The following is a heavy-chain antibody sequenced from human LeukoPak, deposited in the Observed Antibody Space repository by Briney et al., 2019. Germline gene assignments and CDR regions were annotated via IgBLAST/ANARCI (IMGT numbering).Heavy chain of an antibody. CDR1: GGSIRSSYYY. CDR2: INHSGST. Sequence: PSETLSLTCTVSGGSIRSSYYYWGWIRQPPGKGLEWIGEINHSGSTNYNPSLKSRVTISVDTSKNQFSLKLSSVTAADTAVYYCARGGQDYDYVWGSYRSKAFDYWGQGTLVTVSS. V-gene: IGHV4-39*01. CDR3: ARGGQDYDYVWGSYRSKAFDY. J-gene: IGHJ4*02. D-gene: IGHD3-16*02.